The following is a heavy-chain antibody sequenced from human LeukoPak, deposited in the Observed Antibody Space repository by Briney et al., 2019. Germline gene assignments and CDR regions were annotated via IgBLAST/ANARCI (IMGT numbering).Heavy chain of an antibody. CDR2: IYSGGST. CDR1: GFTFSSYY. D-gene: IGHD1-26*01. Sequence: PGGSLRLSCAASGFTFSSYYMSWVRQAPGKGLEWVSVIYSGGSTYYAESVKGRFTISRDNSKNTLFLQVNGLRAEDTAVYYCARGSSGTYDMGYWGQGTLVTVSS. CDR3: ARGSSGTYDMGY. V-gene: IGHV3-66*01. J-gene: IGHJ4*02.